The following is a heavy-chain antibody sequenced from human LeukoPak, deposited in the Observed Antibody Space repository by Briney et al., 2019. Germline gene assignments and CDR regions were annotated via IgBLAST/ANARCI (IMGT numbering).Heavy chain of an antibody. CDR3: ARDIVNHYYYYMDV. Sequence: ASVKVSCKASGYTFTGYYMHGVRQAPGQGLEWMGWINPNSGGTNYAQKFQGRVTMTRDTSISTAYMELSRLRSDDTAVYYCARDIVNHYYYYMDVWGKGTTVTVSS. J-gene: IGHJ6*03. CDR2: INPNSGGT. CDR1: GYTFTGYY. V-gene: IGHV1-2*02. D-gene: IGHD1-26*01.